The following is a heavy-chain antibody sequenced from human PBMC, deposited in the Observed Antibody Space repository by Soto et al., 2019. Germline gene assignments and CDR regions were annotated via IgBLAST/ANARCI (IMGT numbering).Heavy chain of an antibody. J-gene: IGHJ4*02. Sequence: ASVKVSCKASGYTFTSYGISWVRQAPGQGLEWMGWISAYNGNTNYAQKLQGRVTMTTDTSTSTAYMELRSLRSDDTAVYYCARIDYDILTGYYSDGLPFDYWGQGTLVTVSS. CDR3: ARIDYDILTGYYSDGLPFDY. CDR1: GYTFTSYG. CDR2: ISAYNGNT. D-gene: IGHD3-9*01. V-gene: IGHV1-18*01.